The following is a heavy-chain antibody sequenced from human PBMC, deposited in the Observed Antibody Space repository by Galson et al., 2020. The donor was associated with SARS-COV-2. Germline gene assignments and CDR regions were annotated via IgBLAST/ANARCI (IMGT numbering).Heavy chain of an antibody. D-gene: IGHD6-13*01. CDR2: IYHSGDT. Sequence: ASETLSLPCAVSGYSISSGYYWAWIRQPPGKGLEWVGNIYHSGDTYYNPSLKSRVTISVDTSKNQFSLNLTYMTAADTAVYYCARDPSAGTGSWFDPWGQGTLVTVSS. CDR3: ARDPSAGTGSWFDP. V-gene: IGHV4-38-2*02. CDR1: GYSISSGYY. J-gene: IGHJ5*02.